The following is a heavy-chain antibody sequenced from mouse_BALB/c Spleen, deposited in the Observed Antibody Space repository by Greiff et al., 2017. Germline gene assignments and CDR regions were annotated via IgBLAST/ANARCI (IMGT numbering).Heavy chain of an antibody. CDR1: GYTFTNYW. V-gene: IGHV1-63*02. Sequence: VQLQQSGAELVRPGTSVKISCKASGYTFTNYWLGWVKQRPGHGLEWIGDIYPGGGYTNYNEKFKGKATLTADTSSSTAYMQLSSLTSEDSAVYFCARSRRSSYFDYWGQGTTLTVSS. CDR2: IYPGGGYT. CDR3: ARSRRSSYFDY. J-gene: IGHJ2*01. D-gene: IGHD1-3*01.